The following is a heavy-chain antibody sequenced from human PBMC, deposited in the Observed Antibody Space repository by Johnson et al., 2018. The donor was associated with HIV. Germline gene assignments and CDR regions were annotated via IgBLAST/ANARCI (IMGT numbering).Heavy chain of an antibody. CDR2: VSDGAGNT. J-gene: IGHJ3*02. V-gene: IGHV3-23*04. Sequence: VQLVESGGGLVQPGGSLRLSCAASGFTFSSYALTWVRQAPGKGLEWVSTVSDGAGNTYYADSVKGRFTISRDTLKNTLYLQMNSLRAEETAVYYRGKDRAVAGKGHDAFDIWGQGTMVTVSS. CDR3: GKDRAVAGKGHDAFDI. CDR1: GFTFSSYA. D-gene: IGHD6-19*01.